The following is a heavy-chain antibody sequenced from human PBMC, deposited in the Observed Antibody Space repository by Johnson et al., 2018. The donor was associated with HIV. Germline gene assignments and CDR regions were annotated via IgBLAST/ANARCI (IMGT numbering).Heavy chain of an antibody. CDR3: ARARPKRNYDFWSGYYRLDHDAFDI. D-gene: IGHD3-3*01. CDR2: IGTAGDT. Sequence: VQLVESGGGLVQPGGSLRLSCAASGFTFSSYDMHWVRQATGKGLEWVSAIGTAGDTYYPGSVKGQFTISRENAKNSLYLQMNSLRAGDTAVYYCARARPKRNYDFWSGYYRLDHDAFDIWGQGTMVTVSS. V-gene: IGHV3-13*01. J-gene: IGHJ3*02. CDR1: GFTFSSYD.